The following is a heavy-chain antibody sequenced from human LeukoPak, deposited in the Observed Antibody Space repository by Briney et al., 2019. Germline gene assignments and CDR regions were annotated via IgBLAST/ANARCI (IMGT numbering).Heavy chain of an antibody. J-gene: IGHJ4*02. CDR2: IYCCGSI. CDR1: GHSLSGFY. Sequence: SEPLSLPCTVSGHSLSGFYWTCLRHPPGEGREWLGYIYCCGSINLNPSLQSRITISVDTSKNQFSLRLSSVTAADTAVYYCVRVRGNYFPDYWGQGTLVTVSS. D-gene: IGHD2/OR15-2a*01. V-gene: IGHV4-59*01. CDR3: VRVRGNYFPDY.